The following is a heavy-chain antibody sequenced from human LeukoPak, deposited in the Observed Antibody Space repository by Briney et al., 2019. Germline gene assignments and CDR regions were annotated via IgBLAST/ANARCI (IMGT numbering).Heavy chain of an antibody. CDR3: AKGEAGYSSSSAAFDI. D-gene: IGHD6-6*01. CDR1: GFTFDDYA. V-gene: IGHV3-9*03. J-gene: IGHJ3*02. CDR2: ISWNSGSI. Sequence: SLKISCAASGFTFDDYAMHWVRQAPGKGLEWVSGISWNSGSIGYADSVKGRFTISRDNAKNSLYLQMNSLRAEDMALYYCAKGEAGYSSSSAAFDIWGQGTMVTVSS.